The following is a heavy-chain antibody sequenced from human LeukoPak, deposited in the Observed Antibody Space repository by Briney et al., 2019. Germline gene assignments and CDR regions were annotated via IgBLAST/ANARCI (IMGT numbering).Heavy chain of an antibody. CDR2: IIPIFGTA. J-gene: IGHJ5*02. D-gene: IGHD6-6*01. Sequence: SVKVSCEASGGTFSSYAISWVRQAPGQGLEWMGGIIPIFGTANYAQKFQGRVTITTDESTSTAYMELSSLRSEDTAVYYCARSYSSSPGVYNWFDPWGQGTLVTVPS. V-gene: IGHV1-69*05. CDR1: GGTFSSYA. CDR3: ARSYSSSPGVYNWFDP.